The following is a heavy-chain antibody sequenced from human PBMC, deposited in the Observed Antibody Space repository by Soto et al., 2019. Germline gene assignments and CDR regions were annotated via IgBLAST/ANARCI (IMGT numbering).Heavy chain of an antibody. J-gene: IGHJ4*02. CDR2: IIPILGIA. CDR1: VGTFTSYT. CDR3: GMEYCSRPSCYRDY. V-gene: IGHV1-69*02. D-gene: IGHD2-2*02. Sequence: HVQLVQSGAEVKKPGSAVKVSCKASVGTFTSYTISLVRQAPGQGLEWMGRIIPILGIANYAQKFQGRVTINADQATRTAYMELSSLRSEDTAVYYCGMEYCSRPSCYRDYWGQGTLGTVSP.